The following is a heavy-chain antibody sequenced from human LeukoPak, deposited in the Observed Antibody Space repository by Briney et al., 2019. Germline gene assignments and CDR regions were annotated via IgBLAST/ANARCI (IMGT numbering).Heavy chain of an antibody. J-gene: IGHJ5*02. CDR2: IYPGDSAT. V-gene: IGHV5-51*01. CDR1: GYSFTSYW. CDR3: ARQKYSSSWYVWFDP. Sequence: GESLKISCKGSGYSFTSYWIGWVRQMPGKGLEWMGIIYPGDSATRYSPSFQGQVTISADKSISTAYLQWSSLKASDTAMYYCARQKYSSSWYVWFDPWGQGTLVTVSS. D-gene: IGHD6-13*01.